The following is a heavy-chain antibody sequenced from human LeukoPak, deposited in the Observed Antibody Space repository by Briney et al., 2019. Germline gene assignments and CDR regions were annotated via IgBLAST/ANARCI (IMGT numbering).Heavy chain of an antibody. D-gene: IGHD5-24*01. CDR3: AFLGGGWLDAFDI. V-gene: IGHV3-64D*09. CDR2: ISSSGGST. J-gene: IGHJ3*02. CDR1: GFTFSSYA. Sequence: GGSLRLSCSASGFTFSSYAMHWVRQAPGKGLEYVSTISSSGGSTYYIDSVKGRFTISRDSSKNTLYLQMSSLRDEDTAVYYCAFLGGGWLDAFDIWGQGTMVTVSS.